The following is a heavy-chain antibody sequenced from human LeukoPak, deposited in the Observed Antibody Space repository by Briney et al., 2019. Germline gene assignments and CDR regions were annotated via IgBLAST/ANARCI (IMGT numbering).Heavy chain of an antibody. Sequence: SETLSLTCAVSGGSISSGGYSWSWIRQPPGTGLEWIGYIYHSGSTYYNPSLKSRVTISVDRSKNQFSLKLSSVTAADTAVYYCARDYYDSSGSYPNRMFDPWGQGTLVTVSS. V-gene: IGHV4-30-2*01. D-gene: IGHD3-22*01. CDR2: IYHSGST. CDR1: GGSISSGGYS. J-gene: IGHJ5*02. CDR3: ARDYYDSSGSYPNRMFDP.